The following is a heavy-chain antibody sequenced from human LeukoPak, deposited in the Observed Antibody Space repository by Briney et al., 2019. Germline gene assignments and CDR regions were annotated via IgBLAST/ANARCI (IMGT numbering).Heavy chain of an antibody. CDR2: IYYSGDT. CDR1: GGSISSSSYY. V-gene: IGHV4-39*01. CDR3: ARLGKSSSWYAVDVFDI. Sequence: SETLSLTCTVSGGSISSSSYYWGWIRQPPGKGLEWIGSIYYSGDTYYNPSLKSRVTISVDTSKNQFSLKLSSVTAADTAVYYCARLGKSSSWYAVDVFDIWGQGTMVTVSS. J-gene: IGHJ3*02. D-gene: IGHD6-13*01.